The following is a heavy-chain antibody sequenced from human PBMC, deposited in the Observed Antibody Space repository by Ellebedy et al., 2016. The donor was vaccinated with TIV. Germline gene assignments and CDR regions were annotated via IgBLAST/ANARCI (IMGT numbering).Heavy chain of an antibody. CDR1: GFTFSSYS. V-gene: IGHV3-48*04. Sequence: GESLKISCAASGFTFSSYSMNWVRQAPGKGLEWVSHISSSSSTIYYADSVKGRFTISRDNAKNSLYLQMNSLRAEDTAVYYCARVGASSRNPYAFDIWGQGTMVTVSS. CDR2: ISSSSSTI. CDR3: ARVGASSRNPYAFDI. J-gene: IGHJ3*02. D-gene: IGHD3-16*01.